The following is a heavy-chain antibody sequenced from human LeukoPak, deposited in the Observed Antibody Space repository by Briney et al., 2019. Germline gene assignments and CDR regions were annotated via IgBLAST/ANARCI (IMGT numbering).Heavy chain of an antibody. Sequence: GGSLRLSCAASGFTFSSYAMSWVRHAPGKGLEWVSAISGSGGSTYYADSVKGRFTISRDNSKNTLYLQMNSLRAEDTAVYYCAKVALWFGELLSPYYFDYWGQGTLVTVSS. CDR1: GFTFSSYA. V-gene: IGHV3-23*01. J-gene: IGHJ4*02. CDR3: AKVALWFGELLSPYYFDY. D-gene: IGHD3-10*01. CDR2: ISGSGGST.